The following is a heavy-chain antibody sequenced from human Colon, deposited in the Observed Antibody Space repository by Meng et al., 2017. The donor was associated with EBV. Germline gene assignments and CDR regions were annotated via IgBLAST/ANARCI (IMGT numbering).Heavy chain of an antibody. CDR3: ARNYYFDY. CDR1: CGSINSRDYY. V-gene: IGHV4-30-4*01. J-gene: IGHJ4*02. CDR2: IYYTGST. Sequence: QVRLPVPVPGLVTPSHTLSLTCTVSCGSINSRDYYWSWILQPPGKSLEWIWYIYYTGSTYYNPSLNSRVTISMDTSKNQFSLRLSSVTAAYTALYYCARNYYFDYWGQGTLVTVSS.